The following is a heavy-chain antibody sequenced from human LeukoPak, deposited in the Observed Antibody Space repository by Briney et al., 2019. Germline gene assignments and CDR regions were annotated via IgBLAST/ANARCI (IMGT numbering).Heavy chain of an antibody. CDR1: GGSISSYY. D-gene: IGHD3-3*01. J-gene: IGHJ4*02. CDR2: IYTSGGT. Sequence: PSETLSLTCTVSGGSISSYYWSWIRQPAGKGLEWIGRIYTSGGTNYNPSLKSRVTMSVDTSKNQFSLKLSSVTAADTAVYYRARVIDFWSGYYNRQKEYYFDYWGQGTLVTVSS. CDR3: ARVIDFWSGYYNRQKEYYFDY. V-gene: IGHV4-4*07.